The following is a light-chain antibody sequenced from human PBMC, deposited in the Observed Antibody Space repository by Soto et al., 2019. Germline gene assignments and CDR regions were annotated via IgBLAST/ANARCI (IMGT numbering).Light chain of an antibody. Sequence: QSALTQPPSVSGPPVQSVTISCTGTSSDVGSYNRVSWYQQPPGTAPKLMIYEVSNRPSGVPDRFSGSKSGNTASLTISGLQAEDEADYYCSLYTSSSPNYVFGTGTKLTVL. CDR3: SLYTSSSPNYV. CDR1: SSDVGSYNR. CDR2: EVS. V-gene: IGLV2-18*01. J-gene: IGLJ1*01.